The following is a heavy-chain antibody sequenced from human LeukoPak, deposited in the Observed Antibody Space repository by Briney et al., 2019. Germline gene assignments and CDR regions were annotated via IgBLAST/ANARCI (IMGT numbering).Heavy chain of an antibody. D-gene: IGHD4-11*01. CDR3: ASFDYSNYEYYFDY. CDR2: IYYSGST. Sequence: SETLSLTCTVSGGSISSGSYYWSWIRQPPGKGLEWIGYIYYSGSTYYNPSLKSRVTISVDTSKNQFSLKLSSVTAADTAVYYCASFDYSNYEYYFDYWGQGTLVTVSS. J-gene: IGHJ4*02. V-gene: IGHV4-30-4*08. CDR1: GGSISSGSYY.